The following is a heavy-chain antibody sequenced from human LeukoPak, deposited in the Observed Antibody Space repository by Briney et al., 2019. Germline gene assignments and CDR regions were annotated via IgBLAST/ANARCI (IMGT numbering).Heavy chain of an antibody. CDR2: IYHSGST. Sequence: PSETLSLTCTVSGGSISSGGYYWSWIRQPPGKGLEWIGYIYHSGSTYYNPSLKSRVTISVDRSKNQFSLKLSSVTAADTAVYYCASRSGQLERGLDYWGQGTLVTVSS. V-gene: IGHV4-30-2*01. D-gene: IGHD6-6*01. CDR3: ASRSGQLERGLDY. CDR1: GGSISSGGYY. J-gene: IGHJ4*02.